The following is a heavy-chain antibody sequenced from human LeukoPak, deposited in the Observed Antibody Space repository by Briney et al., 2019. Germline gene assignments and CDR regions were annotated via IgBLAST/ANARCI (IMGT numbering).Heavy chain of an antibody. D-gene: IGHD4-11*01. V-gene: IGHV4-59*01. CDR2: IFHSGST. Sequence: SETLSPTCTVSGGSLSSYYWSWIRQPPGKGLEWIGYIFHSGSTNYNPSLKSRVTISVDTSKNQFSLKLSSVTAADTAVYYCARAYYSNIYYYSHYMDVWGKGTTVTVSS. J-gene: IGHJ6*03. CDR3: ARAYYSNIYYYSHYMDV. CDR1: GGSLSSYY.